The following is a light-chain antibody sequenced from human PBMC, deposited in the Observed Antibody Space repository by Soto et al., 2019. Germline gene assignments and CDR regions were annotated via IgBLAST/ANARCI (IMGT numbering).Light chain of an antibody. J-gene: IGKJ1*01. CDR3: QQYNNWPRT. CDR2: AAS. CDR1: QSVTNN. V-gene: IGKV3-15*01. Sequence: EVVMTQSPATLSLSPGEGATLSCRASQSVTNNLAWYQQKPGQAPRLLMYAASTRATRIPARFSGSGSGTEFTLTISSLQSEDSALYYCQQYNNWPRTFGQGTKVDIK.